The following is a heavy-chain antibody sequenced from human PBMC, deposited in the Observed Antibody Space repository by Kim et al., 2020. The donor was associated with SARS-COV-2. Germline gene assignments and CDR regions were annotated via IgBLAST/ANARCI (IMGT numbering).Heavy chain of an antibody. V-gene: IGHV4-59*12. CDR2: TSYGRST. CDR1: GGSISSDY. Sequence: SETLSLICSVSGGSISSDYWSWSRQPPGKGLEWNGYTSYGRSTNYNPSLQSRVTLSLDTSKNQFSLTLSTVTAADTAVYYCARDRGKPPELDLRKNYYRYGMDGWGQGTTVTVSS. D-gene: IGHD1-7*01. J-gene: IGHJ6*02. CDR3: ARDRGKPPELDLRKNYYRYGMDG.